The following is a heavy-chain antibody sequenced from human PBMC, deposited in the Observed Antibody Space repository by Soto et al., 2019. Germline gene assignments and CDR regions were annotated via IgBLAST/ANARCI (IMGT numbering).Heavy chain of an antibody. Sequence: PGGSLRLSCAASGFTFSSYSMNWVRQAPGKGLEWVSCVSGSSRSIYYAESVKGRFTISRDNAKNSLYLRMNSLRVEDTAVYYCARGDDILTGYYNPYYYYGMDVWGQGTTVTVSS. CDR2: VSGSSRSI. CDR1: GFTFSSYS. CDR3: ARGDDILTGYYNPYYYYGMDV. J-gene: IGHJ6*02. V-gene: IGHV3-48*01. D-gene: IGHD3-9*01.